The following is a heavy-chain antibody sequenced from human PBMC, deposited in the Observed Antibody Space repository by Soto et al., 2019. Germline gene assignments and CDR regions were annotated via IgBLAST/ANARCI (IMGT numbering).Heavy chain of an antibody. CDR3: ARAIVVTIGGMDV. CDR2: IYYSGST. J-gene: IGHJ6*02. Sequence: SLTRTSSRGTMNSSDYAWSWNQQPPGKGLEWIGYIYYSGSTFFNPSLKSRVTISKDTSRNQFSLRLNSVTAADTSVYYCARAIVVTIGGMDVWGQGTTVTVSS. D-gene: IGHD5-12*01. CDR1: RGTMNSSDYA. V-gene: IGHV4-30-4*01.